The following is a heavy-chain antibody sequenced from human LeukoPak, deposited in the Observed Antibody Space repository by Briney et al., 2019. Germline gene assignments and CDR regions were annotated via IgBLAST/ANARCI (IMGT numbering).Heavy chain of an antibody. D-gene: IGHD6-13*01. CDR1: GFTFSSYG. Sequence: GRSLRLSCAASGFTFSSYGMHWVRQAPGKGLEWVAVIWYDGTNTYYADSVKGRFTISRDNSKNTLYLQMNSLRADDTAVYFCAKVTTGIAAAGIDCWGQGTLVIVSS. CDR2: IWYDGTNT. CDR3: AKVTTGIAAAGIDC. J-gene: IGHJ4*02. V-gene: IGHV3-33*06.